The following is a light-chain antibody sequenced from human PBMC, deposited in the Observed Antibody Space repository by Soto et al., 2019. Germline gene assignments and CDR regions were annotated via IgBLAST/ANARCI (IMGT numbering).Light chain of an antibody. CDR2: GAS. Sequence: IGLTHSPGTLSFSQWQSSTLSFRASQSVSSSYLAWYPQKPGQAPRLLIYGASGRATGIPDRFSGTGSGTDFTLTISRLEPEDFAVYYCQQYDRSPKTFGQGTKVDI. CDR1: QSVSSSY. CDR3: QQYDRSPKT. J-gene: IGKJ1*01. V-gene: IGKV3-20*01.